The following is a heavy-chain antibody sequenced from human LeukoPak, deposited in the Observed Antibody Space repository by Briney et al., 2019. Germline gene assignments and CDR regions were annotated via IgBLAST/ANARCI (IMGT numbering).Heavy chain of an antibody. CDR3: ARDNDKVVDH. V-gene: IGHV1-18*01. CDR2: ITAYNGNR. J-gene: IGHJ4*01. CDR1: GYTFSNYG. D-gene: IGHD1-1*01. Sequence: ASVKVSCKTSGYTFSNYGISWVRQAPGQGLEWMGWITAYNGNRLYAQRFQGRITLTTDTSTSTPYMELRSLEYDDTAIYYCARDNDKVVDHWGQGTLVPVSS.